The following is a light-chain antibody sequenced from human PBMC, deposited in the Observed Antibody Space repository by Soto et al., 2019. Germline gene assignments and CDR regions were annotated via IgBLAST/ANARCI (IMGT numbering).Light chain of an antibody. CDR3: QQDEAYPLT. Sequence: DIQLTQSPSTLSASVGDRATITCRASQSISSGLAWYQQKPGKAPKLLGYKASSLESGVPSRFSSSEAATELTLTISTLQPDDFAIYYCQQDEAYPLTFGGGTKVQI. CDR2: KAS. CDR1: QSISSG. J-gene: IGKJ4*01. V-gene: IGKV1-5*03.